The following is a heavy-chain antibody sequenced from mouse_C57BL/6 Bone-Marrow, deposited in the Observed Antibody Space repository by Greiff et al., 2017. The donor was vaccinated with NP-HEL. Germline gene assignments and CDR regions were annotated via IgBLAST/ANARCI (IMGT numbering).Heavy chain of an antibody. Sequence: EVKLMESGGGLVQPGGSMKLSCAASGFTFSDAWMDWVRQSPEKGLEWVAEIRNKANNHATYYAESVKGRFTISRDDSKSSVYRQMNSLRAEDTGIYYCTLDSSGFPYYAMDYWGQGTSVTVSS. CDR3: TLDSSGFPYYAMDY. V-gene: IGHV6-6*01. CDR1: GFTFSDAW. J-gene: IGHJ4*01. D-gene: IGHD3-2*02. CDR2: IRNKANNHAT.